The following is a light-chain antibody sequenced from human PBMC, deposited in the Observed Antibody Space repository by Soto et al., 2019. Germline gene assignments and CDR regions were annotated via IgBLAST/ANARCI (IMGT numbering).Light chain of an antibody. CDR2: DVT. CDR3: CSHAGSYTYV. J-gene: IGLJ1*01. CDR1: SSDVGGYNY. V-gene: IGLV2-11*01. Sequence: PSLSASPGHSLTISCTGTSSDVGGYNYVSWYQQYPGKVPKLMIYDVTKRPSGVPDRFSGSKSGNTASLTISGLQAEDEAGYYCCSHAGSYTYVFGTGTKVTVL.